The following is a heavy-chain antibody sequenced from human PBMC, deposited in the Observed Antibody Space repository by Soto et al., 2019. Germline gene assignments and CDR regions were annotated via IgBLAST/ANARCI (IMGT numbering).Heavy chain of an antibody. CDR1: GFTFSSYS. J-gene: IGHJ4*02. V-gene: IGHV3-21*01. D-gene: IGHD1-7*01. CDR2: ISSSSSYI. Sequence: EVQLVESGGGLVKPGGSLRLSCAASGFTFSSYSMNWVRQAPGKGLEWVSSISSSSSYIYYADSVKGRFTISRDNAKNSLYLQMNSLRAEDTAVYYCARCGRITGTTRVFDYWGQGTLVTVSS. CDR3: ARCGRITGTTRVFDY.